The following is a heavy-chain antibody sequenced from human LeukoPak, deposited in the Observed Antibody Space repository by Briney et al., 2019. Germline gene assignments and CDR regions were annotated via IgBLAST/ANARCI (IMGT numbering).Heavy chain of an antibody. CDR3: ARAEQLALFDY. CDR1: GGSISSYY. V-gene: IGHV4-59*01. CDR2: IYYGGST. D-gene: IGHD6-13*01. Sequence: SETLSLTCTVSGGSISSYYWSWIRQPPGKGLEWIGYIYYGGSTNYNPSLKSRVTISVDTSKNQFSLKLSSVTAADTAVYYCARAEQLALFDYWGQGTLVTVSS. J-gene: IGHJ4*02.